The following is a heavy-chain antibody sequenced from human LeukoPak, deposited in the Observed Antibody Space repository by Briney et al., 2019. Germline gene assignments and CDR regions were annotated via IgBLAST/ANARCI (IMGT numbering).Heavy chain of an antibody. V-gene: IGHV3-11*01. CDR2: ISSSGSTI. D-gene: IGHD1-26*01. CDR3: AKLNSGSYRRTPFDY. Sequence: GGSLRLSCAASGFTFSDYYMSWIRQAPGKGLEWVSYISSSGSTIYYADSVKGRFTISRDNAKNTLYLQMNSLRAEDTAVYYCAKLNSGSYRRTPFDYWGQGTLVTVSS. J-gene: IGHJ4*02. CDR1: GFTFSDYY.